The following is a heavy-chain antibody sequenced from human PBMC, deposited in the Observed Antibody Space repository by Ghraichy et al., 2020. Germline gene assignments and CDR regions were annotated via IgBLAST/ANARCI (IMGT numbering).Heavy chain of an antibody. Sequence: SETLSRTCTVSGGSISSGDYYWSWIRQPPGKGLEWIGYIYYSGSTYYNPSLKSRVTISVDTSKNQFSLKLSSVTAADTAVYYCARDAGNIAARHYFDYWGQGTLVTVSS. CDR3: ARDAGNIAARHYFDY. D-gene: IGHD6-6*01. CDR1: GGSISSGDYY. V-gene: IGHV4-30-4*01. J-gene: IGHJ4*02. CDR2: IYYSGST.